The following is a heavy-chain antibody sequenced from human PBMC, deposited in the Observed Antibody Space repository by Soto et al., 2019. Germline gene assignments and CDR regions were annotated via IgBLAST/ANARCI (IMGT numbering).Heavy chain of an antibody. CDR3: ARGKGVLVWFGELHPHNS. CDR1: GERVSTTTAS. CDR2: TYYRSKWYH. V-gene: IGHV6-1*01. J-gene: IGHJ4*02. D-gene: IGHD3-10*01. Sequence: SQTLSHTCAISGERVSTTTASWDSFRQSPSRGRKWLGRTYYRSKWYHDSAFSVKGRITINADTSTNQLSLQLNSVTPDDTAVYFCARGKGVLVWFGELHPHNSWGQGTPVTVSS.